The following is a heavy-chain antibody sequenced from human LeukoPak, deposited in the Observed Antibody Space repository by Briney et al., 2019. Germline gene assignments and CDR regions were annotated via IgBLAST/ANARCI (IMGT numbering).Heavy chain of an antibody. J-gene: IGHJ4*02. Sequence: GGSLRLSCAASGFTFRTYWMHWVRQAPGKGLVWVSRINTDGRTTNYADSVKGRFSISRDNAKNTLYLQMSSLRAEDTAVYYCARDRGPRTGFMVREAYDYWGQGTLVTVSS. CDR1: GFTFRTYW. D-gene: IGHD3-10*01. CDR2: INTDGRTT. V-gene: IGHV3-74*01. CDR3: ARDRGPRTGFMVREAYDY.